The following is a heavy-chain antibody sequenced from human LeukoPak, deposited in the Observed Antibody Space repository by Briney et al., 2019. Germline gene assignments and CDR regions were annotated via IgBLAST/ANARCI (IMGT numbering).Heavy chain of an antibody. CDR1: GYSISSGYY. V-gene: IGHV4-38-2*01. CDR3: ARVGNWNYSPYYMDV. Sequence: SETLSLTCAVSGYSISSGYYWGWIRQPPGKGLEWIGSIYHSGSTYYNPSLKSRVTISVDTSKNQFSLKLSSVTAADTAVYYCARVGNWNYSPYYMDVWGKGTTVTVSS. J-gene: IGHJ6*03. D-gene: IGHD1-7*01. CDR2: IYHSGST.